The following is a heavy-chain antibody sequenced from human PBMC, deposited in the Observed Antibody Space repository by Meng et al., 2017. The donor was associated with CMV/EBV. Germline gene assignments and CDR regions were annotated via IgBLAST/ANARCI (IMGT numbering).Heavy chain of an antibody. V-gene: IGHV3-53*01. Sequence: GESLKISCAVSGLTVSSNYMSWVRQAPGKGLEWVSVIYSGGTTGYADSVRGRFTISRDKSKNTLYLQMNSLRVEGTAVYYCERSSGWYAFDMWGQGTMVTVSS. CDR1: GLTVSSNY. CDR2: IYSGGTT. CDR3: ERSSGWYAFDM. J-gene: IGHJ3*02. D-gene: IGHD6-19*01.